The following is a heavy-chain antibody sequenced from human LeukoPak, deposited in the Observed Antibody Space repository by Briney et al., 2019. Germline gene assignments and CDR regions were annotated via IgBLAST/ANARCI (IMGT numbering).Heavy chain of an antibody. CDR3: ARGRVGATAMDV. CDR1: GFTFSSYS. CDR2: ISSSSTI. Sequence: PGGSLRLSCAASGFTFSSYSMNWFRQAPGKGLEWVSYISSSSTIYYADSVKGRFTISRDNAKNSLYLQMNSLRAEETAVYYCARGRVGATAMDVWGKGTTVTVSS. D-gene: IGHD1-26*01. V-gene: IGHV3-48*01. J-gene: IGHJ6*03.